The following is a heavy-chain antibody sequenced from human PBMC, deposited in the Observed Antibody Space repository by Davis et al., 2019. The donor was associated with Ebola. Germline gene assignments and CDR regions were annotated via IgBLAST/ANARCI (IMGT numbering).Heavy chain of an antibody. Sequence: SDTLSLTCTLSAGSISSGDYYWSWIRQPPGKGREWLGYIYYSGSTYYNPSLKSRVTIPIDTSKNQFSLKLSSVTAADTAVDYCAGGRGSYYHFDYWGQGTLVTVSS. CDR1: AGSISSGDYY. CDR3: AGGRGSYYHFDY. J-gene: IGHJ4*02. CDR2: IYYSGST. V-gene: IGHV4-30-4*02. D-gene: IGHD1-26*01.